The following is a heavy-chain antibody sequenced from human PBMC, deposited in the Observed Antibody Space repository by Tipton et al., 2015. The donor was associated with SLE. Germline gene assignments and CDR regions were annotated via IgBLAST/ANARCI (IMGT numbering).Heavy chain of an antibody. CDR2: INHSGST. CDR3: VAARLDYFDY. Sequence: GLVKPSETLSLTCAVYGGSFSGYYWSWIRQPPGKGLEWIGEINHSGSTNYNPSLKSRVTISVDTSKNQFSLKLSSVTAADTAVYYCVAARLDYFDYWGQGTLVTVSS. J-gene: IGHJ4*02. V-gene: IGHV4-34*01. CDR1: GGSFSGYY. D-gene: IGHD6-6*01.